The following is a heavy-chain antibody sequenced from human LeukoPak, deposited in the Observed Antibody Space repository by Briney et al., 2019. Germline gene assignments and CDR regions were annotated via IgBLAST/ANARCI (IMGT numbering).Heavy chain of an antibody. CDR3: ASYCSSTSCYGFDC. CDR2: ISSSGSTI. Sequence: NPGGSLRLSCAASGFTFSDYYMSWIRQAPGKGLEWVSYISSSGSTIYYADSVKGRFTISRDNAKNSLYLQMNSLRAEDTAVYYCASYCSSTSCYGFDCWGQGTLVTVSS. CDR1: GFTFSDYY. D-gene: IGHD2-2*01. V-gene: IGHV3-11*01. J-gene: IGHJ4*02.